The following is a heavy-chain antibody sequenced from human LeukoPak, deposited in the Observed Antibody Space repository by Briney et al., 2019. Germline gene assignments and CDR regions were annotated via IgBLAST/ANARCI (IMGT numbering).Heavy chain of an antibody. J-gene: IGHJ1*01. CDR3: ARAGSSWFYFQH. D-gene: IGHD6-13*01. CDR2: LYSGGGT. Sequence: GGSLRLSCAASGFTVSSNYISWVRQAPGKGLEWVSILYSGGGTYYADSVKGKFTISRDNSKNTLYLQMNSLRAEDTAVYYCARAGSSWFYFQHWGQGTLATVSS. CDR1: GFTVSSNY. V-gene: IGHV3-66*01.